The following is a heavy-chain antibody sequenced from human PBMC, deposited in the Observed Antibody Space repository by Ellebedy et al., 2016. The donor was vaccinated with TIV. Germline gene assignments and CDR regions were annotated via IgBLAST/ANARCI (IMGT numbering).Heavy chain of an antibody. Sequence: GESLKISCVASGFTFSSYGMHWVRQAPGKGLEWVAVISYDGSNRYYADSVKGRFTISRDNSKNTLYLQMNSLRAEDTAVYYCARAPRGQYYFDYWGQGTLVTVSS. CDR3: ARAPRGQYYFDY. J-gene: IGHJ4*02. D-gene: IGHD5-12*01. CDR2: ISYDGSNR. CDR1: GFTFSSYG. V-gene: IGHV3-30*03.